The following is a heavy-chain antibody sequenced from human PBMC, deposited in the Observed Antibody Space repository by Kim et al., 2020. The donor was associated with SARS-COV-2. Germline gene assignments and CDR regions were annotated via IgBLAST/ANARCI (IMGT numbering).Heavy chain of an antibody. CDR1: GGSISSSSYY. CDR3: ARRPGGSGSYYYFDY. Sequence: SETLSLTCTVSGGSISSSSYYWGWIRQPPGKGLEWIGSIYYSGSTYYNPSLKSRVTISVDTSKNQFSLKLSSVTAADTAVYYCARRPGGSGSYYYFDYWGQGTLVTVSS. V-gene: IGHV4-39*01. J-gene: IGHJ4*02. CDR2: IYYSGST. D-gene: IGHD3-10*01.